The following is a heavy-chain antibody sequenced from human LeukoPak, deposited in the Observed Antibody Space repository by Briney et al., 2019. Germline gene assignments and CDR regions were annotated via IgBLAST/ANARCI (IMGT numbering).Heavy chain of an antibody. Sequence: GESLKISCKGSGYSFTSYWIGWVRQMPGKGLEWMGIIYPGDSDTRYSPSFQGQVTISADKSIGTAYLQWSSLKASDTAMYYCARQYYDFWSGYYTWFDPWGQGTLVTVSS. D-gene: IGHD3-3*01. V-gene: IGHV5-51*01. CDR2: IYPGDSDT. CDR1: GYSFTSYW. J-gene: IGHJ5*02. CDR3: ARQYYDFWSGYYTWFDP.